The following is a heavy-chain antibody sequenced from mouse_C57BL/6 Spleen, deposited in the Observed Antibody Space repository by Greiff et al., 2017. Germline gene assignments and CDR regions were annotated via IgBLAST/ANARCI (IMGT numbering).Heavy chain of an antibody. CDR1: GYTFTSYW. CDR2: IYPSDSET. CDR3: ARGAYYSNGGFDY. D-gene: IGHD2-5*01. J-gene: IGHJ2*01. V-gene: IGHV1-61*01. Sequence: VQLQQPGAELVRPGSSVKLSCKASGYTFTSYWMDWVKQRPGQGLEWIGNIYPSDSETHYNQKFKGEATLTVAKSSSTAYMQLSSLTSEDSAVYYCARGAYYSNGGFDYWGQGTTLTVSS.